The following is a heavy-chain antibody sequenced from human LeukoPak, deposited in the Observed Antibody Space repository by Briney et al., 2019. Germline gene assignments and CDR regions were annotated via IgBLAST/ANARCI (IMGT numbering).Heavy chain of an antibody. D-gene: IGHD3-22*01. CDR3: ARPYYYDSRIDP. CDR1: GVSISSGDYY. Sequence: SQTLSLTCTVSGVSISSGDYYWSWIRQPPGKGLEWIGYTYYSGSTYYNPSLKSRVTISVDTSKNQFSLKLSSVTATDTAVYYCARPYYYDSRIDPWGQGTRVTVSS. J-gene: IGHJ5*02. CDR2: TYYSGST. V-gene: IGHV4-30-4*01.